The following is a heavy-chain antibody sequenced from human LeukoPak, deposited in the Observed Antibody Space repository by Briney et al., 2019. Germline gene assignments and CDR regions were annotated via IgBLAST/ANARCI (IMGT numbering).Heavy chain of an antibody. J-gene: IGHJ4*02. Sequence: EASVKVSCKASGGTFSSYGISWVRQAPGQGLEWMGWISAYNGNTNYAQKLQGRVTMTTDTSTSTAYMELRSLRSDDTAVYYCARDSHLAAVAGTGDFDYWGQGTLVTVSS. D-gene: IGHD6-19*01. V-gene: IGHV1-18*01. CDR3: ARDSHLAAVAGTGDFDY. CDR1: GGTFSSYG. CDR2: ISAYNGNT.